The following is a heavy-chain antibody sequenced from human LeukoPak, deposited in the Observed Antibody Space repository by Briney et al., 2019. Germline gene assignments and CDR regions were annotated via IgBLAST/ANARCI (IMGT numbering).Heavy chain of an antibody. CDR1: GFTFSNHW. J-gene: IGHJ4*02. V-gene: IGHV3-74*01. CDR3: ARGGSDTAMAHDY. D-gene: IGHD5-18*01. CDR2: ISRGASRT. Sequence: TGGSLRLSCAASGFTFSNHWMHWVRQAPGKGLMWVSRISRGASRTDYADSVKGRFTISRDDAKNTLYLQVNSLRVEDTGVYFCARGGSDTAMAHDYWGQGILVTVSS.